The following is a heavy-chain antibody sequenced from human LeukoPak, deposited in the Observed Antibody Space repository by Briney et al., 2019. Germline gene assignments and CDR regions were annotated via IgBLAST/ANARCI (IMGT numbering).Heavy chain of an antibody. V-gene: IGHV3-23*01. D-gene: IGHD3-3*01. J-gene: IGHJ4*02. CDR1: GFTFSNYA. CDR2: VSGSGGST. CDR3: AKDSDTYYDFWSGYPKYYFDY. Sequence: GGSLRLSCAASGFTFSNYAMTWVRQAPGKGLEWVSAVSGSGGSTYYADSVKGRFTISRDNSKNTLYLQMNSLRAEDTAVYYCAKDSDTYYDFWSGYPKYYFDYWGQGTLVTVSS.